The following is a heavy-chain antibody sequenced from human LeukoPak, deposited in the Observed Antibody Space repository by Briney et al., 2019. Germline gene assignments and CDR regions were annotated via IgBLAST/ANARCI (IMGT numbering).Heavy chain of an antibody. CDR3: AREDFGDYYFDY. V-gene: IGHV1-8*02. CDR2: MNPNSGNT. D-gene: IGHD4-17*01. J-gene: IGHJ4*02. CDR1: GYTFTSYY. Sequence: GASVKVSCKASGYTFTSYYMHWVRQAPGQGLEWMGWMNPNSGNTGYAQKFQGRVTMTRNTSISTAYMELSSLRSEDTAVYYCAREDFGDYYFDYWGQGTLVTVSS.